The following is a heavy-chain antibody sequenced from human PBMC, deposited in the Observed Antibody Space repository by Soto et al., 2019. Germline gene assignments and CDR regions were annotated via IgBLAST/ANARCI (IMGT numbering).Heavy chain of an antibody. CDR2: ISWTSGSI. Sequence: GGSLGLSCAASELTLDDLAMPWVGQAPGKGLEWVSGISWTSGSIGYADSVKGRFTISRDNAKNSLYLQMNSLRAEDTALYYCAKDNRDIAVPPGYFDYWAQGTLVTVSS. J-gene: IGHJ4*02. CDR1: ELTLDDLA. D-gene: IGHD6-19*01. V-gene: IGHV3-9*01. CDR3: AKDNRDIAVPPGYFDY.